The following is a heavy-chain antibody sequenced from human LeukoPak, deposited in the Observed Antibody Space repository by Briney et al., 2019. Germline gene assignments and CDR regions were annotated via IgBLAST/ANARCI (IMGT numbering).Heavy chain of an antibody. CDR1: GFTFSSYA. CDR2: ISGSGGST. CDR3: AKKPSQYYDSSGMG. Sequence: GGSLRLSCAASGFTFSSYAMSWVRQAPGKGLEWVSAISGSGGSTYYADFVKGRFNISRDNPKNTLYLQMKSLRAEDTAVYYCAKKPSQYYDSSGMGWGQGTMVTVSS. V-gene: IGHV3-23*01. D-gene: IGHD3-22*01. J-gene: IGHJ3*01.